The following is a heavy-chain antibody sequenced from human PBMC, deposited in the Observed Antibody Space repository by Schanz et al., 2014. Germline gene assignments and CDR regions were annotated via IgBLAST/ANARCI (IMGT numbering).Heavy chain of an antibody. CDR2: MNPKSGNT. CDR3: AMGQGDYDAWDSD. D-gene: IGHD4-17*01. Sequence: QVQLVQSATEVKKPGASVKVSCKASGYTFTGHHMHWVRQAPGQGLEWMGWMNPKSGNTGYAQKFQGGVTMTRDTSTSTAFKEQSRRRSEDTAVNYCAMGQGDYDAWDSDWGQGTLVTVSS. V-gene: IGHV1-2*02. CDR1: GYTFTGHH. J-gene: IGHJ4*02.